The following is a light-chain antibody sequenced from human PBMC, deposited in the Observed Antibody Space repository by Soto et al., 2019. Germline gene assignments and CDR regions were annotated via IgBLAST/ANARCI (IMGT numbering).Light chain of an antibody. CDR2: GAS. CDR1: QSISSN. V-gene: IGKV3-15*01. CDR3: QQYNNWPLT. Sequence: MTQSPATLSSSVGDIFTITCRASQSISSNLAWYQQKPGQAPRLLIYGASTRATGIPARFSGSGSGTEFTLTISSLQSEDFAVYYCQQYNNWPLTFGGGTKVDIK. J-gene: IGKJ4*01.